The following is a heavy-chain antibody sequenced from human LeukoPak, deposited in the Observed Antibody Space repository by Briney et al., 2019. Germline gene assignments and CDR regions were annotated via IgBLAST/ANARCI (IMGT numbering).Heavy chain of an antibody. Sequence: GASVKVSCKASGGTFSSYAISWVRQAPGQGLEWMGGIIPIFGTANYAQKFQGRVTITADESTSTAYMELSSLRSEDTAVYYCARGHPPSYYDFCSGYYLPDFDYWGQGTLVTVSS. CDR3: ARGHPPSYYDFCSGYYLPDFDY. V-gene: IGHV1-69*01. CDR2: IIPIFGTA. CDR1: GGTFSSYA. J-gene: IGHJ4*02. D-gene: IGHD3-3*01.